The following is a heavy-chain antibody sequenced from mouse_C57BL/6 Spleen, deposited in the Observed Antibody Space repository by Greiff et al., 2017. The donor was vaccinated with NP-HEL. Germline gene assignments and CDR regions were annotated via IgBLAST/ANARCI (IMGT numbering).Heavy chain of an antibody. D-gene: IGHD4-1*01. V-gene: IGHV1-64*01. J-gene: IGHJ4*01. Sequence: QVQLQQPGAELVKPGASVKLSCKASGYTFTSYWMPWVKQRPGQGLEWIGMIHPNSGSTNYNEKFKSKATLTVDKSSSTAYMQLSSLTSEDSAVYYCARWGWDDAMDYWGQGTSVTVSS. CDR2: IHPNSGST. CDR1: GYTFTSYW. CDR3: ARWGWDDAMDY.